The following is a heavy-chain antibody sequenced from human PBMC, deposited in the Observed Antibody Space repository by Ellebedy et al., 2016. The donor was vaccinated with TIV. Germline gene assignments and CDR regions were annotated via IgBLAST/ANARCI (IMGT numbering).Heavy chain of an antibody. CDR1: GGSFSGYY. J-gene: IGHJ4*02. V-gene: IGHV4-34*01. Sequence: GSLRLSXAVYGGSFSGYYWSWIRQPPGKGLEWIGEINHSGSTYYNPSLKSRVTISVDTSKSQLSLKLSSVTAADTAVYYCARETNWYYFDFWGQGSLVTVSS. CDR3: ARETNWYYFDF. CDR2: INHSGST. D-gene: IGHD7-27*01.